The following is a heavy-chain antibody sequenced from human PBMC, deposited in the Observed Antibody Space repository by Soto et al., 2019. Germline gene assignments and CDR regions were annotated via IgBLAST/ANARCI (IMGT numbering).Heavy chain of an antibody. Sequence: SETLSLTCTVSGGSISSGGYYWSWIRQHPGKGLEWIGYIYYSGSTYYNPSLKSRVTISVDTTKNQFSLKLSSVTAADTAVYYCARFSHVALDPWGQGTLVTVSS. CDR2: IYYSGST. CDR3: ARFSHVALDP. J-gene: IGHJ5*02. V-gene: IGHV4-31*03. D-gene: IGHD2-21*01. CDR1: GGSISSGGYY.